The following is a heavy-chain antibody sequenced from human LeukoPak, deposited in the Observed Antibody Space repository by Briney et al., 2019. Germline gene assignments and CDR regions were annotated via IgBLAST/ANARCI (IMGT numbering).Heavy chain of an antibody. J-gene: IGHJ4*02. CDR1: GFTFSSYG. CDR2: ISYDGSNK. Sequence: GGSLRLSCAASGFTFSSYGMHWVRQAPGKGLEWVAVISYDGSNKYYADSVKGRFTISRDNSKNTLYLQMNSLRAEDTAVYYCAKDLYDSSGYYESYFDYWGQGTLVTVSS. CDR3: AKDLYDSSGYYESYFDY. V-gene: IGHV3-30*18. D-gene: IGHD3-22*01.